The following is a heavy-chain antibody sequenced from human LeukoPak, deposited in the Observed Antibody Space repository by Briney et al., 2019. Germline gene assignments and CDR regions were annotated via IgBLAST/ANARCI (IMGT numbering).Heavy chain of an antibody. CDR3: ARVRGGTYNHYFDY. Sequence: SETLSLTCTVSGGSISSYYWSWIRQPPGKGLEWIGYIYYAGSTNYNPSLKSRITISVDTSKNQFSLKLTSITAADTAVYYCARVRGGTYNHYFDYWGQGTLVTVSS. CDR2: IYYAGST. CDR1: GGSISSYY. J-gene: IGHJ4*02. D-gene: IGHD5-24*01. V-gene: IGHV4-59*01.